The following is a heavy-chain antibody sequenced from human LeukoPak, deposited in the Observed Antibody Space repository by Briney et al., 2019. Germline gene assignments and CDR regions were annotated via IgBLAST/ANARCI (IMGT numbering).Heavy chain of an antibody. Sequence: SETLSLTCTVSGGFISGYYWNWIRQPPGKGLEWIGYTYYTGSTNYNPSLKSRVTISTDTSKSQFSLKLTSVTAADTAVYYCASRFGRNYYGMDVWGQGTTVTVSS. CDR3: ASRFGRNYYGMDV. D-gene: IGHD3-10*01. CDR1: GGFISGYY. V-gene: IGHV4-59*01. CDR2: TYYTGST. J-gene: IGHJ6*02.